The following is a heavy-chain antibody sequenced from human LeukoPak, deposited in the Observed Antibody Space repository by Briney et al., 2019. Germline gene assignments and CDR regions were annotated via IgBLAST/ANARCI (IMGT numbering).Heavy chain of an antibody. V-gene: IGHV1-2*02. D-gene: IGHD3-22*01. Sequence: ASVKVSCKASGYTFTGYCMHWVRQAPGQGLEWMGWINPNSGGTNYAQKFQGRVTMTRDTSISTAYMELSRLRSDDTAVYYCARSYDSSGYYYAYWGQGTLVTVSS. J-gene: IGHJ4*02. CDR2: INPNSGGT. CDR3: ARSYDSSGYYYAY. CDR1: GYTFTGYC.